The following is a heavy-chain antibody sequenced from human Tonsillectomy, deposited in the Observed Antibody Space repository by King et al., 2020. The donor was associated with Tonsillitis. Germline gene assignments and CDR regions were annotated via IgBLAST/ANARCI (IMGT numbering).Heavy chain of an antibody. D-gene: IGHD2-15*01. CDR2: IIPIFGAT. CDR3: ARRGIINYGMDV. V-gene: IGHV1-69*01. CDR1: GGTFNNYG. J-gene: IGHJ6*02. Sequence: QLVQSGAEVKKPGSSLKVSCKASGGTFNNYGISWVRQAPGQGLEWMGGIIPIFGATNYAQKFQGRVTITADESTRTAYMELSSLRSDDTAVYYGARRGIINYGMDVWGQGTTVIVSS.